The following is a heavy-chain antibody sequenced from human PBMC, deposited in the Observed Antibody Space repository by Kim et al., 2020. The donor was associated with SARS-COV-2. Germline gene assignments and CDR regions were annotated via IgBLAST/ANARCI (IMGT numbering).Heavy chain of an antibody. D-gene: IGHD3-9*01. CDR2: INTNTGNP. CDR3: ARDPSILTGYYRGPYYYYDMDV. V-gene: IGHV7-4-1*02. J-gene: IGHJ6*02. Sequence: ASVQVSCKASGYTFTSYAMNWVRQAPGQGLEWMGWINTNTGNPTYAQGFTGRFVFSLDTSVSTAYLQISSLKAEDTAVYYCARDPSILTGYYRGPYYYYDMDVWGQGTTVTVSS. CDR1: GYTFTSYA.